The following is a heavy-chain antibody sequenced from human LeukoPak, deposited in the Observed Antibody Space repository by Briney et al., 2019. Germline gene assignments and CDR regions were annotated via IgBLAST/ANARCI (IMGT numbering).Heavy chain of an antibody. CDR3: SKQVDTPMAVPDY. D-gene: IGHD5-18*01. CDR1: LYTFTNYG. V-gene: IGHV1-18*01. J-gene: IGHJ4*02. CDR2: ISGYNGKT. Sequence: ASVKVSCKPSLYTFTNYGISWMRQAPCQGLEWMGWISGYNGKTNFAPTFQGRVTMTTATSTSTAYMDLRSLRSDDTAIYFFSKQVDTPMAVPDYWGERTRVTVSS.